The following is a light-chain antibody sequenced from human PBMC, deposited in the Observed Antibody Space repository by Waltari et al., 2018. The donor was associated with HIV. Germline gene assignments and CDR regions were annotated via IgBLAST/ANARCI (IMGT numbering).Light chain of an antibody. CDR1: ASDFGDYNY. CDR2: DFT. CDR3: SSYARNSPWL. J-gene: IGLJ2*01. V-gene: IGLV2-14*03. Sequence: QSVLTQPASVSGAPGHSITISCTGTASDFGDYNYVSWYQQLPGKAPKLVKYDFTQRAYGISLRFSGSRSGTTASLTISGLQAEDEADYYCSSYARNSPWLFGGGTKLTVL.